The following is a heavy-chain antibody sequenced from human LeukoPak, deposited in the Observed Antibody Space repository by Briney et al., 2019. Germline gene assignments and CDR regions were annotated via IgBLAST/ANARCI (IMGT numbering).Heavy chain of an antibody. CDR3: AKWALSYQGAFDI. Sequence: GGSLRLSSAVYGFASNPYSFNWVRQAPGKGLEWVSYISSSGSITYYADSVKGRFTVARDNAKNTLYLQMNSLRAEDTAVYYCAKWALSYQGAFDIWGQGTMVTVSS. J-gene: IGHJ3*02. V-gene: IGHV3-48*04. CDR2: ISSSGSIT. CDR1: GFASNPYS. D-gene: IGHD1-26*01.